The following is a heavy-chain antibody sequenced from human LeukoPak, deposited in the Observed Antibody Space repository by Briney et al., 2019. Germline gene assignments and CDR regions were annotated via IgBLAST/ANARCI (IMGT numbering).Heavy chain of an antibody. Sequence: GGSLRLSCADSGLTTSNNWMSWVRHAPGQGLEWVSSITYSGGNTYYADSVKGRFTISRDNSKNTLFLQMNSLRAQDTAVYYCAKSASGYSSGWYCGYWGQGTLVTVSS. D-gene: IGHD6-19*01. V-gene: IGHV3-23*01. CDR3: AKSASGYSSGWYCGY. CDR2: ITYSGGNT. J-gene: IGHJ1*01. CDR1: GLTTSNNW.